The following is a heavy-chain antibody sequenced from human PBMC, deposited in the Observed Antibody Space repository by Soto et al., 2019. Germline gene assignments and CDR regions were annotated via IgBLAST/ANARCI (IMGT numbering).Heavy chain of an antibody. D-gene: IGHD1-7*01. J-gene: IGHJ4*02. CDR2: TSANGQGI. V-gene: IGHV3-23*01. CDR3: AKDRNYPRDQFHN. CDR1: GFTFNNFA. Sequence: QPGGSLRLSCAASGFTFNNFAMSWVRQAPGKGLEWVSATSANGQGIYYADSVKGRFIISRDSSKNTVFLHMDSLTAEDTAVYYCAKDRNYPRDQFHNWGQGTLVTVSS.